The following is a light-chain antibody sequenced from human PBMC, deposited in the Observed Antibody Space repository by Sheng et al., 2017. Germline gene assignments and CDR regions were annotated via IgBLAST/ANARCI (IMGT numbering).Light chain of an antibody. CDR1: KLGDKD. J-gene: IGLJ1*01. V-gene: IGLV3-1*01. Sequence: SYELTQPPSASVPPGQTVSITCSGDKLGDKDACWYQQKPGQSPVLVIYQDTKRPSGVPDRFSGSKSGNTASLTVSGLQAEDEADYYCSSYAGDNYVFGTGTKVTVL. CDR2: QDT. CDR3: SSYAGDNYV.